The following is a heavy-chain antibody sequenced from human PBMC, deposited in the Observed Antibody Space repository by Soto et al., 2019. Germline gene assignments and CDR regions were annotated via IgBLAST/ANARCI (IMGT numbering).Heavy chain of an antibody. CDR2: IIPILGIA. CDR1: GGTFSSYI. CDR3: ARFPQTAIVGAAYFDY. J-gene: IGHJ4*02. Sequence: QVQLVQSGAEVKKPGSSVKVSCKASGGTFSSYIISWVRQAPGQGLEWMGRIIPILGIANYAQKFQGRVTITADKSTSTAYMELSSLRSEDTAVYYCARFPQTAIVGAAYFDYWGQGPWSPSPQ. D-gene: IGHD1-26*01. V-gene: IGHV1-69*02.